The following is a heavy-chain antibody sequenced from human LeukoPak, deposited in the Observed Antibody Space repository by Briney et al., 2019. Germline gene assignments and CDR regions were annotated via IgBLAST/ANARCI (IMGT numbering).Heavy chain of an antibody. Sequence: SETLSLTCTVSGYSISSGYYWGWIRQPPGKGLEWIGSIYHSGSTYYNPSLKSRVTISVDTSKNQFSLKLSSVTAADTAVYYCARRGPPRTMLRGVKSGWFDPWGQGTLVTVSS. V-gene: IGHV4-38-2*02. J-gene: IGHJ5*02. CDR3: ARRGPPRTMLRGVKSGWFDP. D-gene: IGHD3-10*01. CDR2: IYHSGST. CDR1: GYSISSGYY.